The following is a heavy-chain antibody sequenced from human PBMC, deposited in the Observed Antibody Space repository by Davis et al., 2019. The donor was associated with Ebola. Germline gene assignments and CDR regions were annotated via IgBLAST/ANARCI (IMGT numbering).Heavy chain of an antibody. CDR3: ARALHDEVLDY. J-gene: IGHJ4*02. D-gene: IGHD1-1*01. V-gene: IGHV3-23*01. Sequence: PGGSLRLSCAASGFPFRNFGMSWVRQAPGKGLEWVSTISYNAANAHYAESVRGRFTISRDNSENVLYLQMDSLRPDDTAIYFCARALHDEVLDYWGQGTPVTVSS. CDR1: GFPFRNFG. CDR2: ISYNAANA.